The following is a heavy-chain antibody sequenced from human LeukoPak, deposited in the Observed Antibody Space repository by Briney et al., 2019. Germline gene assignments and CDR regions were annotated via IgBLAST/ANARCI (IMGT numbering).Heavy chain of an antibody. D-gene: IGHD3-22*01. Sequence: GASVRVSCKASGGTFSSYAISWVRQAPGQGLEWMGGIIPIFGTANYAQKFQGRVTITTDESTSTAYMELSSLRSEDTAVYYCARWGADYYDSSGYLDYWGQGTLVTVSS. CDR2: IIPIFGTA. CDR3: ARWGADYYDSSGYLDY. V-gene: IGHV1-69*05. J-gene: IGHJ4*02. CDR1: GGTFSSYA.